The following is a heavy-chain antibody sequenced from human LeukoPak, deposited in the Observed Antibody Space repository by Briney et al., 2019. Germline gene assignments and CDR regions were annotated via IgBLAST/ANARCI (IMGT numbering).Heavy chain of an antibody. J-gene: IGHJ6*02. D-gene: IGHD3-10*01. V-gene: IGHV4-59*13. Sequence: SETLALTCTVSVGSISSYYRSWIRQPPGKGLEWIGYIYSSWNTNYNPSLKSQVTISIGKSKNQFSLKLSSVTAADTAVYYCAREIGGSGRGDVWGQGTTVTVSS. CDR1: VGSISSYY. CDR2: IYSSWNT. CDR3: AREIGGSGRGDV.